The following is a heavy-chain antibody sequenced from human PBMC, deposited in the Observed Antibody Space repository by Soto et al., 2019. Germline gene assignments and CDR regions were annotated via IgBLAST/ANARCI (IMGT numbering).Heavy chain of an antibody. Sequence: GGSLRLSCAASGFTFSSYGMHWVRQAPGKGLEWVAVISYDGSNKYYADSVKGRFTISRDNSKNTLYLQMNSLRAEDTAVYYCANGGVGATFFPMIDIWGQGTMVTVSS. D-gene: IGHD1-26*01. CDR1: GFTFSSYG. J-gene: IGHJ3*02. V-gene: IGHV3-30*18. CDR3: ANGGVGATFFPMIDI. CDR2: ISYDGSNK.